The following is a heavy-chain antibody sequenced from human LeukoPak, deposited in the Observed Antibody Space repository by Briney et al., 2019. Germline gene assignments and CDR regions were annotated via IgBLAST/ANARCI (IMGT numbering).Heavy chain of an antibody. J-gene: IGHJ6*02. V-gene: IGHV3-30-3*01. Sequence: GGSLRLSCAASGFTFSSYAMHWVRQAPGKGLEWVAVISYDGSNKYYADSVKGRFTISRDNSKNTLYLQMNSLRAEDTAVYYCARENTMVRGVTAFGYGMDVWGQGTTVTVSS. D-gene: IGHD3-10*01. CDR3: ARENTMVRGVTAFGYGMDV. CDR2: ISYDGSNK. CDR1: GFTFSSYA.